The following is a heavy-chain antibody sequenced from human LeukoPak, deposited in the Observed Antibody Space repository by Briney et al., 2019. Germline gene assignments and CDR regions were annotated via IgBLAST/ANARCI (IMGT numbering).Heavy chain of an antibody. V-gene: IGHV3-23*01. D-gene: IGHD3-10*01. CDR2: IYDDNT. J-gene: IGHJ4*02. Sequence: GVSLRLSCAASGFTVSAYAMAWVRQAPGKGLEWVSTIYDDNTYYTDSVKGRFAISTDNSKNTLYLQMNSLRVEDTAVYFCAARKVRGVWFYLDYWGQGTLVTVSS. CDR1: GFTVSAYA. CDR3: AARKVRGVWFYLDY.